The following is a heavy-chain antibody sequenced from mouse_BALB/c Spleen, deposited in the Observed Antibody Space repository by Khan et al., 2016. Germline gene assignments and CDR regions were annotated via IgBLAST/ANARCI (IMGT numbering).Heavy chain of an antibody. CDR1: GYSITSGYS. CDR2: IHYSGSA. V-gene: IGHV3-1*02. CDR3: TRGDYYGSGY. D-gene: IGHD1-1*01. Sequence: EVKLQESGPDLVKPSQSLSLTCTVTGYSITSGYSWHWIRQFPGNKLEWMAYIHYSGSASYNPSLKSRISITRDTSKNQFFLQLISVTTEDTVTYYCTRGDYYGSGYWGQGTTLTVSS. J-gene: IGHJ2*01.